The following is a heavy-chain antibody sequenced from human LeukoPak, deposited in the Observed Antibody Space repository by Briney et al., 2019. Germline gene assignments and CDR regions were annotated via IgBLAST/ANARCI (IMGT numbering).Heavy chain of an antibody. CDR2: ISGSGGST. V-gene: IGHV3-23*01. Sequence: GGSLRLSCAASGFTFSIYAMSWVRQAPGKGLEWVSAISGSGGSTYYADSVKGRFIISRDNSKNTLFLQMSSLRAEDTAVYYCAKERSSSWYSVFDNWGQGTLVTVSS. CDR3: AKERSSSWYSVFDN. J-gene: IGHJ4*02. CDR1: GFTFSIYA. D-gene: IGHD6-13*01.